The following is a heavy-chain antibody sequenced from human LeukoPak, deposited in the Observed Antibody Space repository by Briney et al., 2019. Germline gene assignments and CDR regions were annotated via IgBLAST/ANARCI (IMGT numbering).Heavy chain of an antibody. D-gene: IGHD2-2*01. V-gene: IGHV5-51*01. J-gene: IGHJ5*02. CDR2: IYPXXSDT. CDR3: ARRLYCSSTSCYVVSGWFDP. Sequence: PXXGLXXMGXIYPXXSDTRYGPSFQGQVTISAHKSISTAYLQWSSLKASDTAMYYCARRLYCSSTSCYVVSGWFDPWGQGTLVTVSS.